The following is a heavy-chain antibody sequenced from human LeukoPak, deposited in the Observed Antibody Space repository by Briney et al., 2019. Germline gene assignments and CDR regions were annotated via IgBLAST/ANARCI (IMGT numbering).Heavy chain of an antibody. V-gene: IGHV3-21*01. Sequence: PGGSLRLSCAASGFTFSSYSMNWVRQAPGKGLEWVSSFIGSSNYIYYADSVKGRFTISRDNAKNSLYLQMNSLRAEDTAVYYWGGDDSSGCYFYFDYWGQGPLVTVSS. CDR1: GFTFSSYS. J-gene: IGHJ4*02. CDR3: GGDDSSGCYFYFDY. CDR2: FIGSSNYI. D-gene: IGHD6-19*01.